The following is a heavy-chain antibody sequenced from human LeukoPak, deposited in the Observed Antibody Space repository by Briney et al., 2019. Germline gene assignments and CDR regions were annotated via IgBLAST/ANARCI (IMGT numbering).Heavy chain of an antibody. D-gene: IGHD6-6*01. V-gene: IGHV3-7*05. CDR1: RFAFSTYW. CDR2: IKEDGSEK. CDR3: ARDSPGSSRFYHYYGLDV. Sequence: GGSLRLSCATSRFAFSTYWMSWVRQAPGKGLEWVANIKEDGSEKYYVDSVKGRFTIYRDNAKNSLYLQMNRLRAEDTAVYYCARDSPGSSRFYHYYGLDVWGQGTTVTVSS. J-gene: IGHJ6*02.